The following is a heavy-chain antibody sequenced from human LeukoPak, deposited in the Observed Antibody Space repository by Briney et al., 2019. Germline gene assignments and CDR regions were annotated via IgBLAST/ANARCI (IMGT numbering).Heavy chain of an antibody. J-gene: IGHJ4*02. D-gene: IGHD4-23*01. CDR2: ISSSSYI. CDR3: ARPDYGGNSDY. Sequence: GGSLRLSCAASGFTFSSYSMNWVRQAPGKGLEWASSISSSSYIYYADSVKGRFTISRDNAKNSLYLQMNSLRAEDTAVYYCARPDYGGNSDYWGQGTLVTVSS. CDR1: GFTFSSYS. V-gene: IGHV3-21*01.